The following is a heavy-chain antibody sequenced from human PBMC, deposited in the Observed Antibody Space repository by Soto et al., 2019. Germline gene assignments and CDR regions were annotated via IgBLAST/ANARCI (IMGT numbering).Heavy chain of an antibody. V-gene: IGHV4-31*11. J-gene: IGHJ6*02. CDR3: ARSIWDDQYYYDSSGYLMDV. CDR1: GGSISSGGYS. D-gene: IGHD3-22*01. CDR2: IYYSGST. Sequence: SETLSLTCAVSGGSISSGGYSWSWIRQQPGKGLEWIGYIYYSGSTYYNPSLKSRVTISVDTSKNQFSLKLSSVTAADTAVYYCARSIWDDQYYYDSSGYLMDVWGQVITVT.